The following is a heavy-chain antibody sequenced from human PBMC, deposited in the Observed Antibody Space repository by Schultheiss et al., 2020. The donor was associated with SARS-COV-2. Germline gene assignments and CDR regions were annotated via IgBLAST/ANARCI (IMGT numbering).Heavy chain of an antibody. CDR2: IYYSGST. V-gene: IGHV4-31*03. Sequence: SQTLSLTCTVSGGSISSGGYYWSWIRQHPGKGLEWIGSIYYSGSTYYNPSLKSRVTISVDTSKNQFSLQLNSVTPEDTAVYYCARDPYGSGSEWGQGTLVTVSS. CDR3: ARDPYGSGSE. CDR1: GGSISSGGYY. D-gene: IGHD3-10*01. J-gene: IGHJ4*02.